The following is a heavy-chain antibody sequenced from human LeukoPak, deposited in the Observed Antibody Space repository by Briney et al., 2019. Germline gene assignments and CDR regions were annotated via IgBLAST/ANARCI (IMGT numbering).Heavy chain of an antibody. CDR2: TYYSGST. CDR3: ARSNWNAPFDY. Sequence: SETLSLTCNVSGGPISSPSYYCPWIRQPPGKGLEWIGSTYYSGSTYNNPSLKSRVTISVDTSKNQFSLRLSSVTAADTAVYYCARSNWNAPFDYWGQGTLVTVSS. CDR1: GGPISSPSYY. J-gene: IGHJ4*02. V-gene: IGHV4-39*01. D-gene: IGHD1-20*01.